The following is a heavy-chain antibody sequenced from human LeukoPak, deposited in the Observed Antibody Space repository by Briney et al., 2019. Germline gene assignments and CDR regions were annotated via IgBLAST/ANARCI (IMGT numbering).Heavy chain of an antibody. V-gene: IGHV3-30*18. CDR3: AKVGFMTTVTTDY. CDR2: ISYDGSNK. D-gene: IGHD4-17*01. CDR1: GFTFSSYG. J-gene: IGHJ4*02. Sequence: PGGSLRLSCAASGFTFSSYGMHWVRQAPGKGLEWVAVISYDGSNKYYADPVKGRFTISRDNSKNTLYLQMNSLRAEDTAVYYCAKVGFMTTVTTDYWGQGTLVTVSS.